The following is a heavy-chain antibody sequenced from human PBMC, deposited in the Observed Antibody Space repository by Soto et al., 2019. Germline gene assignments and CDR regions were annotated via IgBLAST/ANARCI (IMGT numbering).Heavy chain of an antibody. J-gene: IGHJ4*02. CDR1: GDSIISEIYY. CDR2: IFYSWST. Sequence: QLHLQESGPGLVRPSETLSLICTVSGDSIISEIYYWGWIRQSPGKGLEWIGSIFYSWSTYYNPSLKSRVTMSVDTSKSQFSLKLNSVTAADTAVYYCTRHGYYYRSGNCHFWGQGTLVTVSS. CDR3: TRHGYYYRSGNCHF. D-gene: IGHD3-10*01. V-gene: IGHV4-39*01.